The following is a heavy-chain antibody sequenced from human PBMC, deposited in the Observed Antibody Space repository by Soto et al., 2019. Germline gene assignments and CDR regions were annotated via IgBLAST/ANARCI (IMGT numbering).Heavy chain of an antibody. CDR2: ISSSSDDI. Sequence: EVQLVESGGGLVQPGGSLRLSCAASGFTFSIYGMIWVRQAPGKGLDWLSYISSSSDDIYYADSMKGRLTISRDNAKNALYLQMNSLRDEDTAVYYCARGYYWFDYWGWGTLVTVSS. D-gene: IGHD1-1*01. CDR1: GFTFSIYG. CDR3: ARGYYWFDY. V-gene: IGHV3-48*02. J-gene: IGHJ4*02.